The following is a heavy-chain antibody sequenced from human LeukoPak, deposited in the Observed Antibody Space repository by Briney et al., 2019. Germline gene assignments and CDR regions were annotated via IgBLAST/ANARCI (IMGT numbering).Heavy chain of an antibody. CDR2: IYGNDER. D-gene: IGHD4-17*01. CDR1: GFSLTTNVVG. J-gene: IGHJ4*02. CDR3: VHDVPGDYGFDY. Sequence: SGPTLVDPTPTLTLTFSFSGFSLTTNVVGVGWIRQPPGKALEWLALIYGNDERRYSASLETRLTITKDSSKNQVVLTMTNMDPVDTATYYCVHDVPGDYGFDYWGQGILVTVSS. V-gene: IGHV2-5*01.